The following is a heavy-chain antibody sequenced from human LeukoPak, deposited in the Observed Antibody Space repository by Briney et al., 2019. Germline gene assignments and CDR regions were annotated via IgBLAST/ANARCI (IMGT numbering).Heavy chain of an antibody. CDR3: ARKGLGGELGGFDS. CDR1: GFTFSSYA. D-gene: IGHD1-26*01. Sequence: SGGSLGLSCAASGFTFSSYAMSWVRQAPGKGLEWVSAISGSAGSTYYADSLKGRFTISRDNYKNTLYLQMNSLRAEDTALYHCARKGLGGELGGFDSWGQGTLVTVSS. V-gene: IGHV3-23*01. J-gene: IGHJ4*02. CDR2: ISGSAGST.